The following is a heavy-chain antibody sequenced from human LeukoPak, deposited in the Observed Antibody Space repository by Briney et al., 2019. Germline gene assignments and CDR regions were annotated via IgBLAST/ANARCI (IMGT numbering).Heavy chain of an antibody. CDR1: GGSISSYY. CDR2: IYTSGST. V-gene: IGHV4-4*07. Sequence: SETLSLTCTVSGGSISSYYWSWIRQPAGKGLEWIGRIYTSGSTNYNPSLKSRVTMSVDTSKNQFSLKLSSVTAADTAVYYCAKYGDLDPIEPMFDPWGQGTLVTVSS. CDR3: AKYGDLDPIEPMFDP. D-gene: IGHD4-17*01. J-gene: IGHJ5*02.